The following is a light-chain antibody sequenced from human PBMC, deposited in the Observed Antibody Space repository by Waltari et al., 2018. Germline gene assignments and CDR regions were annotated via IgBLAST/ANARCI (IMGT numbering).Light chain of an antibody. J-gene: IGKJ5*01. CDR3: QQYDNWPPLT. CDR1: QSFRSN. Sequence: ELVLTQSSATLSVSPGERATLSCRASQSFRSNYLAWYQQQPGQAPRLLIYVVSTTATGIPARFSGSGFGTEFTLTISSVQAEDFAVYYCQQYDNWPPLTFGQGTRLEIK. V-gene: IGKV3-15*01. CDR2: VVS.